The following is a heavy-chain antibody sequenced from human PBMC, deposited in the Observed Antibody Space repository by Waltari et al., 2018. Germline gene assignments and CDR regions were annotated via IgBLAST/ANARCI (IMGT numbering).Heavy chain of an antibody. CDR2: IYYSGST. V-gene: IGHV4-39*07. CDR3: ARGMVGATSDWFDP. Sequence: QLQLQESGPGLVKPSETLSLTCTVSGGSISSSSYYWGWIRQPPGKGLEWIGSIYYSGSTYYNPSLKSRVTISVDTSKNQFSLKLSSVTAADTAVYYCARGMVGATSDWFDPWGQGTLVTVSS. CDR1: GGSISSSSYY. J-gene: IGHJ5*02. D-gene: IGHD1-26*01.